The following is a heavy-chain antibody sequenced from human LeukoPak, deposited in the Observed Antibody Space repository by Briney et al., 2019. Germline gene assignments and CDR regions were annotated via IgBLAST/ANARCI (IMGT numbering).Heavy chain of an antibody. CDR1: GSSPNNYA. CDR2: IWNDGLNK. V-gene: IGHV3-33*06. J-gene: IGHJ4*02. Sequence: PGKSLTLSCAASGSSPNNYAMHWVRQSPGKGLGWVAVIWNDGLNKTYAAFLTGRFTISRDFSKDTVYIKMSGLTVEHTAVYYCAKAGQWSYAEAFDSWGQGTLVTVSS. D-gene: IGHD3-16*01. CDR3: AKAGQWSYAEAFDS.